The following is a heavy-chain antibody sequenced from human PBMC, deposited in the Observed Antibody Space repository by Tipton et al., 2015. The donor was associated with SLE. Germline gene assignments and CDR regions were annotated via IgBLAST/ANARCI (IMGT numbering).Heavy chain of an antibody. Sequence: TLSLTCTVSGDSISDSTYYWGWIRQPPGKGLEWIGSIYYTGNTFYNPSLKSRVVLSIDTSKSHFSLEMKSVTAADTAVYYCASEYSSAVGMDVWGQGTTVIVSS. V-gene: IGHV4-39*07. CDR2: IYYTGNT. J-gene: IGHJ6*02. CDR1: GDSISDSTYY. D-gene: IGHD6-6*01. CDR3: ASEYSSAVGMDV.